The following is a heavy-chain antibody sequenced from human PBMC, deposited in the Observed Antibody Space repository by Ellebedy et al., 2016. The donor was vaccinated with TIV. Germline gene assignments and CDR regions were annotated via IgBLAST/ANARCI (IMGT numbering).Heavy chain of an antibody. CDR2: ISADGSNT. CDR3: TRENYFGSDIFAAYDI. D-gene: IGHD3-9*01. V-gene: IGHV3-23*01. CDR1: GFTFSNSA. J-gene: IGHJ3*02. Sequence: GESLKISCAASGFTFSNSAMGWLRQAPGKGLEWLAVISADGSNTYYADSVKGRFTISRDNSRDTLYLQMYSLRTEDTAMYYCTRENYFGSDIFAAYDIWGQGTMVTVSS.